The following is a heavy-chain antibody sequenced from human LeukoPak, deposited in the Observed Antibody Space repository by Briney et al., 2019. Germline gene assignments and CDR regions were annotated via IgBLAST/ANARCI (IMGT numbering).Heavy chain of an antibody. V-gene: IGHV3-30*02. CDR3: ARGVAGSAFDY. Sequence: GGSLRLSCGASGFTFNSHDMHWVRRAPGKGLEWVAFIRYDGYKRYYGDFGKGRFTISRDKSNNTLFLQMNSLRGDDTAVYYCARGVAGSAFDYWGQGTLAAVSS. J-gene: IGHJ4*02. D-gene: IGHD2-21*01. CDR1: GFTFNSHD. CDR2: IRYDGYKR.